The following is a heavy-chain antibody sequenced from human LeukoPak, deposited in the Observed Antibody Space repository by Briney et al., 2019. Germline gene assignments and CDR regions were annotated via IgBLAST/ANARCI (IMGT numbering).Heavy chain of an antibody. V-gene: IGHV3-74*01. CDR1: GFTFSSYW. Sequence: GGSQRLSCAASGFTFSSYWLHWVRQAPGKGLVWVSRIKGDERSTNYADSVKGRFTISRDNAKNTVYLEMNSLRAEDTAVYYCVRGQLWSYYHDYWGQGTLVTVSS. J-gene: IGHJ4*02. CDR2: IKGDERST. CDR3: VRGQLWSYYHDY. D-gene: IGHD5-18*01.